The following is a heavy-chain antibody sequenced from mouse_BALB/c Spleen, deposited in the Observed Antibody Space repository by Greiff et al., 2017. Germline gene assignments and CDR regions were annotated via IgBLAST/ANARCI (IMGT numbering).Heavy chain of an antibody. D-gene: IGHD1-1*01. CDR1: GYSITSDYA. CDR2: ISYSGST. V-gene: IGHV3-2*02. Sequence: EVKLMESGPGLVKPSQSLSLTCTVTGYSITSDYAWNWIRQFPGNKLEWMGYISYSGSTSYNPSLKSRISITRDTSKNQFFLQLNSVTTEDTATYYCAREATYDYAMDYWGQGTSVTVSS. J-gene: IGHJ4*01. CDR3: AREATYDYAMDY.